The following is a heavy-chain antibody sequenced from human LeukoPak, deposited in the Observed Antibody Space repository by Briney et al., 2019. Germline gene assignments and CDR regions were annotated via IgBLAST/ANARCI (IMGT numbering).Heavy chain of an antibody. CDR3: ARGNLYDFWSGLMAGVRAFDI. Sequence: ASVKVSCKASGYTFTSYGISWVRQAPGQGLEWMGWINTNTGNPTYAQGFTGRFVFSLDTSVSTAYLQISSLKAEDTAVYYCARGNLYDFWSGLMAGVRAFDIWGQGTMVTVSS. J-gene: IGHJ3*02. CDR2: INTNTGNP. V-gene: IGHV7-4-1*02. D-gene: IGHD3-3*01. CDR1: GYTFTSYG.